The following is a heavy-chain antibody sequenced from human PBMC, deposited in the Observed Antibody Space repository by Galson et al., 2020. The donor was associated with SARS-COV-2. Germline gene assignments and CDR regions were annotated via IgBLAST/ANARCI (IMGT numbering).Heavy chain of an antibody. CDR2: LNHSGST. V-gene: IGHV4-34*01. CDR3: AREPTYGYSSGWYKVEDY. Sequence: SETLSLTCAVYGGSFSGYYWSWIRQPPGKGLEWIGELNHSGSTNYNPSLKSRVTISVDTSKNQFSLKLSSVTAADTAVYYCAREPTYGYSSGWYKVEDYWGQGTLVTVSS. J-gene: IGHJ4*02. CDR1: GGSFSGYY. D-gene: IGHD6-19*01.